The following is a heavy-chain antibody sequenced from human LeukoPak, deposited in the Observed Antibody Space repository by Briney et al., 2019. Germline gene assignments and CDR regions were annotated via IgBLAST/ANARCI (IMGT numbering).Heavy chain of an antibody. CDR2: IYYSGST. J-gene: IGHJ3*02. Sequence: SPSETLSLTCTVSGGSISSSSYYWGWIRQPPGKGLEWIGSIYYSGSTYYNPSLKSRVTISVDTSKNQFSLKLSSVTAADTAVYYCARESFGYSSSWQNAFDIWGQGTMVTVSS. CDR1: GGSISSSSYY. CDR3: ARESFGYSSSWQNAFDI. V-gene: IGHV4-39*07. D-gene: IGHD6-13*01.